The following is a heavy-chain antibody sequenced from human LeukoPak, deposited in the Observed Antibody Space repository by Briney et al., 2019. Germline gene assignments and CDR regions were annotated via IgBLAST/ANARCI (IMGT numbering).Heavy chain of an antibody. CDR3: ARAYSSSWYAVAFDI. V-gene: IGHV3-23*01. J-gene: IGHJ3*02. D-gene: IGHD6-13*01. CDR2: ITGSGGDT. Sequence: GGSLRLSCAASGFTFSSYGMSWVRQAPGKGLDWVAAITGSGGDTYYADSVRGRFTISRDNAKNSLYLQMNSLRAEDTAVYYCARAYSSSWYAVAFDIWGQGTMVTVSS. CDR1: GFTFSSYG.